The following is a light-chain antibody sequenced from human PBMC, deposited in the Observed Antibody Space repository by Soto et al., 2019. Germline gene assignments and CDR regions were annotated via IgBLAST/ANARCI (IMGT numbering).Light chain of an antibody. CDR2: EVN. V-gene: IGLV2-8*01. J-gene: IGLJ1*01. CDR3: CSYGGSFPYV. CDR1: SSDVGGYNY. Sequence: QSALTQPPSASGSPGQSVAISCTGTSSDVGGYNYVSWYQQHPGKAPKLMIYEVNKRPSGVPDRFSGSKSGNTASLTVSGLQAEDEADFYCCSYGGSFPYVFGTGTKLTVL.